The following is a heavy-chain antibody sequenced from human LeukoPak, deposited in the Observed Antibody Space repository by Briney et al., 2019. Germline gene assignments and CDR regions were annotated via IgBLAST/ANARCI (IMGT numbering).Heavy chain of an antibody. CDR3: ARDRLGYYGSGSYYSFDY. CDR2: VQYNGGT. CDR1: GGSISSYY. V-gene: IGHV4-59*01. Sequence: SETLSLTCTISGGSISSYYWNWIRQPPGKGLEWIGNVQYNGGTYYNPSLKSRVTISVDTSKNQFSLKLSSVTAADTAVYYCARDRLGYYGSGSYYSFDYWGQGTLVTVSS. J-gene: IGHJ4*02. D-gene: IGHD3-10*01.